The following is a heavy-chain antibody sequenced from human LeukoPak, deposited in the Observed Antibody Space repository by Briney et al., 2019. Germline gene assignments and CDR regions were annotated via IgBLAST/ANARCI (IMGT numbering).Heavy chain of an antibody. Sequence: PSETLSLTCTVSGGSISSSSYYWGWIRQPPGKGLEWIGSIYYSGSTYYNPSLKSRVTISVDTSKNQFSLKLSSVTAADTAVYYCAAPLVRGGNYFDFRGQGTLVTVSS. D-gene: IGHD3-10*01. CDR2: IYYSGST. CDR1: GGSISSSSYY. J-gene: IGHJ4*02. CDR3: AAPLVRGGNYFDF. V-gene: IGHV4-39*01.